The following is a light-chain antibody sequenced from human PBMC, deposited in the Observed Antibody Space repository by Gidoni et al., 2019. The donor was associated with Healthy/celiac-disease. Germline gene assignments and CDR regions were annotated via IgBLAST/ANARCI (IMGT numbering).Light chain of an antibody. CDR1: QSVSSSY. Sequence: DIVLTQSPGTLSLSPAARATLSCSAIQSVSSSYLAWYQQKPGQAPRLLIYVASSRATGIPDRFSGSGSGTDFTLTISRLEPEDFAVYYCQQYGSSPLTFGGGTKVEIK. CDR3: QQYGSSPLT. V-gene: IGKV3-20*01. J-gene: IGKJ4*01. CDR2: VAS.